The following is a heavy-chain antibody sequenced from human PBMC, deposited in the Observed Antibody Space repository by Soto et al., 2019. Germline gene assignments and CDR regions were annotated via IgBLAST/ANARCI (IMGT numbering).Heavy chain of an antibody. Sequence: EVQLLESGGGLVQPGGSLRLSCAASGFTFRNYVMSWARQAPGKGLEWVSAISGSGGTTHYADSVKGRFTITRDNSKNTLYLQRNSLRVEDTAVYYCAKDRSSTSCYAVDYWCQGSLVTVSP. CDR1: GFTFRNYV. J-gene: IGHJ4*02. D-gene: IGHD2-2*01. CDR3: AKDRSSTSCYAVDY. V-gene: IGHV3-23*01. CDR2: ISGSGGTT.